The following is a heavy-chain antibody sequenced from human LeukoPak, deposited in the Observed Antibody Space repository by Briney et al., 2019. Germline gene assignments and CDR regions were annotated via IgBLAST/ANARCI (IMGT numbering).Heavy chain of an antibody. CDR2: IYTSGST. CDR1: GGSISSYY. J-gene: IGHJ4*02. D-gene: IGHD2-15*01. CDR3: ARDNCSGGSCQQHDY. Sequence: SETLSLTCTVSGGSISSYYWSWIRQPAGKGLEWIGRIYTSGSTNYNPSLKSRVTMSVDTSKNQFSLKLSSVTAADTAVYYCARDNCSGGSCQQHDYWGQGTLVTVSS. V-gene: IGHV4-4*07.